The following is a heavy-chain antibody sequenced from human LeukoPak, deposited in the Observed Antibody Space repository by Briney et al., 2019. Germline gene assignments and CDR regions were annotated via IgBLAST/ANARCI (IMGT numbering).Heavy chain of an antibody. D-gene: IGHD1-14*01. CDR1: GGTFSSYA. CDR3: ARDPLPGGAFDI. J-gene: IGHJ3*02. V-gene: IGHV1-69*13. CDR2: IIPIFGTA. Sequence: SVKVSCKASGGTFSSYAISWVRQAPGQGLEWMGGIIPIFGTANYAQKFQGRVTITADESTSTAYMELSSLRSEDTAVYYCARDPLPGGAFDIWGQGTMVTVSS.